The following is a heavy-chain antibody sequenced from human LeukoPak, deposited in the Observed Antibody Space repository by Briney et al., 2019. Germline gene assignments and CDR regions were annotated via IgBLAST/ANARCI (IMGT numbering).Heavy chain of an antibody. D-gene: IGHD2-21*02. CDR2: ITYSGYTT. J-gene: IGHJ4*02. Sequence: GGSLRLSCAASEITLYTYGMSWVRQAPGKGLEWVSAITYSGYTTYYADSVKGRFTISRDSSRNTLYLQLSSPRTEDTAVYYCAKISWDSGGDREKYWGQGTLVTVSS. CDR3: AKISWDSGGDREKY. CDR1: EITLYTYG. V-gene: IGHV3-23*01.